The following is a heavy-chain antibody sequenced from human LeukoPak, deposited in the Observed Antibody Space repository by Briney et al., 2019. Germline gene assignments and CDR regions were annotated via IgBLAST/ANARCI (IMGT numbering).Heavy chain of an antibody. Sequence: PGGSLRLSCAASGFTFSSYGMHWVRQAPGKGLEWVAFIRYDGGDKYYADSVKGRFTISRDNSKNTLYLQMNSLRAEDTAVYYCAKGHTAMVSNYYYYMDVWGKGTTVTVSS. CDR2: IRYDGGDK. V-gene: IGHV3-30*02. D-gene: IGHD5-18*01. J-gene: IGHJ6*03. CDR3: AKGHTAMVSNYYYYMDV. CDR1: GFTFSSYG.